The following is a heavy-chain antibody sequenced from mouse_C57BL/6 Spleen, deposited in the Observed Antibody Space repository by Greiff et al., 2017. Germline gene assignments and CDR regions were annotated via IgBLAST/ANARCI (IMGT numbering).Heavy chain of an antibody. J-gene: IGHJ4*01. Sequence: EVNVVESGGGLVQPGGSLKLSCAASGFTFSDYYMYWVRQTPEQRLEWVAYISNGGGSTYYPDTVKGRFTFSRDNAKNTRYLQMSRLKSEDTAMYYCARIHESAMDYWGQGTSVTVSS. CDR3: ARIHESAMDY. CDR2: ISNGGGST. CDR1: GFTFSDYY. V-gene: IGHV5-12*01.